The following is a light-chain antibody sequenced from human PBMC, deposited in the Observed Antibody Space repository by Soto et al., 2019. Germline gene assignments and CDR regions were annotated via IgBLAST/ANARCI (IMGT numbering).Light chain of an antibody. CDR2: DAS. CDR3: QQRSNWPPYT. CDR1: QRVSSY. Sequence: EIVLTQSPATLSLSPGERATLSCRASQRVSSYLAWYQQQPGQAPRLLIYDASNRATGIPARFSGSGSGTDFTLTISSLEPEDFAVYYCQQRSNWPPYTFGQGTKLEIK. V-gene: IGKV3-11*01. J-gene: IGKJ2*01.